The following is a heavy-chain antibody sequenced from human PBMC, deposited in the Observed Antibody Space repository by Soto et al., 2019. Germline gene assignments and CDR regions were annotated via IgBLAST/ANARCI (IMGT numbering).Heavy chain of an antibody. V-gene: IGHV6-1*01. CDR1: GDSVSSNSAA. Sequence: PSQTLSLTCAISGDSVSSNSAAWNWIRQSPSRGLEWLGRTYYRSKWYNDYAVSVKSRITINPDTSKNQFSLQLNSVTPEDTAVYYCARESIAIFGVVWENYGMHVWGQGTTVTVSS. J-gene: IGHJ6*02. D-gene: IGHD3-3*01. CDR3: ARESIAIFGVVWENYGMHV. CDR2: TYYRSKWYN.